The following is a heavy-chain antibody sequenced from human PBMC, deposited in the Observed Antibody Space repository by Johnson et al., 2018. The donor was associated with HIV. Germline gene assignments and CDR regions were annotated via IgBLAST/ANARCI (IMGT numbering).Heavy chain of an antibody. D-gene: IGHD1-26*01. CDR3: ARGSYDGDAFDV. CDR1: GFTFSNYD. Sequence: VQLVEFGGGLVQPGGSLRLSCAASGFTFSNYDMHWVRQATGKRLEWVSGIGTTGDTFFLDSVKGRFTISRDTAKNSLYLQMNSLRAGDTALYYCARGSYDGDAFDVWGQGTMVTVSS. J-gene: IGHJ3*01. CDR2: IGTTGDT. V-gene: IGHV3-13*01.